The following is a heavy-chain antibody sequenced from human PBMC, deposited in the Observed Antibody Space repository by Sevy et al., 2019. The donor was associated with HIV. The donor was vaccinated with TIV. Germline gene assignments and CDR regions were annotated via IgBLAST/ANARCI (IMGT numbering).Heavy chain of an antibody. CDR1: GFTFSTYA. Sequence: GGSLRLSCAASGFTFSTYAMSWVRQAPGKGLEWVSAISGSGGSTNYADSVKGRFTISRDNSKNMLYLHMNSLTAEDTAAYYCAKVLVKLGFFDYWGQGTLVTVSS. J-gene: IGHJ4*02. CDR2: ISGSGGST. V-gene: IGHV3-23*01. D-gene: IGHD2-21*01. CDR3: AKVLVKLGFFDY.